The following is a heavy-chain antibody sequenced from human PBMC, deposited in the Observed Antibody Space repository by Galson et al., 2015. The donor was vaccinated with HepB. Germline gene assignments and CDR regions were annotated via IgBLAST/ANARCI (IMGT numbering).Heavy chain of an antibody. CDR1: GYTFTTYW. Sequence: QSGAEVKKPGESLKISCQGYGYTFTTYWIGWVRQMPGKGLEWMGVVLPGDYEVRYSPSFQGQVTISADKSITTAYLQWSSLKASDSAIYYCARTRIGVAAIRSFFDIWGQGTVVTVSS. D-gene: IGHD6-19*01. CDR2: VLPGDYEV. V-gene: IGHV5-51*01. CDR3: ARTRIGVAAIRSFFDI. J-gene: IGHJ3*02.